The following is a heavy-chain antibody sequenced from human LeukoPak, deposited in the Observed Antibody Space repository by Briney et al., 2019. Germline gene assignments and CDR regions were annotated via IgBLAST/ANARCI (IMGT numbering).Heavy chain of an antibody. V-gene: IGHV1-69*13. CDR1: GCTFSSYA. J-gene: IGHJ4*02. CDR2: IIPIFGTA. D-gene: IGHD3-10*01. CDR3: ARAREITMVRGVITYFDY. Sequence: ASVKVSCKASGCTFSSYAISWVRQAPGQGLEWMGGIIPIFGTANYAQKFQGRVTITADESTSTAYMELSSLRSEDTAVYYCARAREITMVRGVITYFDYWGQGTLVTVSS.